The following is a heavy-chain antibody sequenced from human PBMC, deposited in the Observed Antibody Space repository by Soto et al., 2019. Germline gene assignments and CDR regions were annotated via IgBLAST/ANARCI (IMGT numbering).Heavy chain of an antibody. Sequence: GASVKVSCTASGYTFTSYGISWVRQAPGQGLEWMGWIIPILGIANYAQKFQGRVTITADKSTSTAYMELSSLRSEDTAVYYCARAPNYYGSGSYPFYYYYGMDVWGQGTTVTVSS. CDR2: IIPILGIA. V-gene: IGHV1-69*10. D-gene: IGHD3-10*01. CDR3: ARAPNYYGSGSYPFYYYYGMDV. J-gene: IGHJ6*02. CDR1: GYTFTSYG.